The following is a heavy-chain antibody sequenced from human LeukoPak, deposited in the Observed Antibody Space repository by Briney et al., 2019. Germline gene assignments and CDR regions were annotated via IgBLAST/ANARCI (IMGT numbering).Heavy chain of an antibody. Sequence: PSETLSLTCAVSGGSISSGSYYWSWIRQPAGKGLEWIGRIYTSGSTNYNPSLKSRVTISVDTSKNQFSLKLSSVTAADTAVYYCARSVTTGKMVWGQGTLVTVSS. CDR2: IYTSGST. CDR1: GGSISSGSYY. V-gene: IGHV4-61*02. D-gene: IGHD1-1*01. J-gene: IGHJ4*02. CDR3: ARSVTTGKMV.